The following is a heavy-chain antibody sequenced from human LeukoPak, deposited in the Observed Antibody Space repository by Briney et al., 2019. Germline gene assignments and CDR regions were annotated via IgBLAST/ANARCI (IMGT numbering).Heavy chain of an antibody. Sequence: SETLSLTCTVSGGSISSSYSYWGWIRQPPGKGLEWIGNIYYSGSTNYNPSLKSRVTISVDTSKNQFSLKLSSVTAADTAVYYCARDYGSGSYYPSWFDPWGQGTLVTVSS. CDR3: ARDYGSGSYYPSWFDP. D-gene: IGHD3-10*01. J-gene: IGHJ5*02. V-gene: IGHV4-39*07. CDR1: GGSISSSYSY. CDR2: IYYSGST.